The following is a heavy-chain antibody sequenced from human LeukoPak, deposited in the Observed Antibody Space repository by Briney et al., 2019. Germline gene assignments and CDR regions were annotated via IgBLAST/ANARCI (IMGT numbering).Heavy chain of an antibody. J-gene: IGHJ4*02. CDR1: GFTFSSYA. D-gene: IGHD2-21*02. CDR2: ISGSGGST. V-gene: IGHV3-23*01. Sequence: AGGSLRLSCAASGFTFSSYAMSWVRQAPGKGLEWVSAISGSGGSTYYADSVKGRFTISRDNSKSTLYLQMNSLRAEDTAVYYCARGDVYFDYWGQGTLVTVSS. CDR3: ARGDVYFDY.